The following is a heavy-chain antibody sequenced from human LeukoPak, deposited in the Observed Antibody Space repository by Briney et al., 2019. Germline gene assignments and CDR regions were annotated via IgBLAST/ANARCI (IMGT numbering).Heavy chain of an antibody. CDR1: GYSISSDYY. CDR3: ARVLGAAASFVFDY. CDR2: LSHSGGT. Sequence: TSETLSLTCSVSGYSISSDYYWAWIRPPPGKGLEWIGSLSHSGGTYYGPSLKSRVTISVDTSKNQVSLKLSSVTAADTAVYYCARVLGAAASFVFDYWGQGTLVTVSS. D-gene: IGHD2-15*01. V-gene: IGHV4-38-2*02. J-gene: IGHJ4*02.